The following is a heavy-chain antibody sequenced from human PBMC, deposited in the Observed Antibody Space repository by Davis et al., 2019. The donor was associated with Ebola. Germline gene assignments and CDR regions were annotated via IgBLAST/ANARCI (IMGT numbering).Heavy chain of an antibody. J-gene: IGHJ5*02. Sequence: MPGGSLRLSCAVYGGSFSGYYWSWIRQPPGKGLEWIGEINHIGSTNYNPSLKSRVTISVDTSKNQFSLQLNSVTPEDTAVYYCARHMITFGGVIAPVGFDPWGQGTLVTVSS. D-gene: IGHD3-16*02. CDR1: GGSFSGYY. CDR3: ARHMITFGGVIAPVGFDP. CDR2: INHIGST. V-gene: IGHV4-34*01.